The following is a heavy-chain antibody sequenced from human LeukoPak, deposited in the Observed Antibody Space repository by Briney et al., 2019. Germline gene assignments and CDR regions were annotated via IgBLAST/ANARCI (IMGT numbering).Heavy chain of an antibody. D-gene: IGHD4-23*01. CDR1: GGSISSYY. CDR2: IYYSGST. J-gene: IGHJ6*03. V-gene: IGHV4-59*01. Sequence: PSETLSLTCTVSGGSISSYYWSWIRQPPGKGLEWIGYIYYSGSTNYNPSLKSRVTISVDTSKNQFSLKLSSVTAADTAVYYCARENSEVYYHYMDVWGKGTTVTVSS. CDR3: ARENSEVYYHYMDV.